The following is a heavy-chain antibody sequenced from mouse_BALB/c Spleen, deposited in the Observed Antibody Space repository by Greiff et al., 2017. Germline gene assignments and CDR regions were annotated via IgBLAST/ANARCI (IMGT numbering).Heavy chain of an antibody. CDR3: ARAPLDDYDERTYAMDY. CDR2: ISSGGSYT. V-gene: IGHV5-6*01. J-gene: IGHJ4*01. Sequence: EVKLVESGGDLVKPGGSLKLSCAASGFTFSSYGMSWVRQTPDKRLEWVATISSGGSYTYYPDSVKGRFTISRDHATNTMYLQMSSLKSEDTAMYYSARAPLDDYDERTYAMDYWGQGTSVTVSS. D-gene: IGHD2-4*01. CDR1: GFTFSSYG.